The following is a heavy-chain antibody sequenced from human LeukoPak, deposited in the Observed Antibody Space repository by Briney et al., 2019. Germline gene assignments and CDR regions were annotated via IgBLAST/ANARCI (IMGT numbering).Heavy chain of an antibody. Sequence: ASVKVSCKASGYTFTGYYMHWVRQAPGQGLEWMGWINPNSGATNYAQKFQGRVTMTRDTSISTAYMELSRLRSDDTAVYYCARGTRRFLEWVIDYWGQGTLVTVSS. D-gene: IGHD3-3*01. CDR2: INPNSGAT. J-gene: IGHJ4*02. V-gene: IGHV1-2*02. CDR1: GYTFTGYY. CDR3: ARGTRRFLEWVIDY.